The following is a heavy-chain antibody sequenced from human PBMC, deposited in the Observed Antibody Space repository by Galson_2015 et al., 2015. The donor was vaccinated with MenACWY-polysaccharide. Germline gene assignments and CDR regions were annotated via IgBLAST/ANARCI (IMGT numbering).Heavy chain of an antibody. CDR1: GFTFSSYG. J-gene: IGHJ3*02. CDR3: ARWGPTTDAFDI. D-gene: IGHD4-17*01. CDR2: ISYDGSNK. Sequence: SLRLSCAASGFTFSSYGMHWVRQAPGKGLEWVAVISYDGSNKYYADSVKGRFTISRDNSKNTLYLQMNSLRAEDTAVYYCARWGPTTDAFDIWGQGTMVTVSS. V-gene: IGHV3-30*03.